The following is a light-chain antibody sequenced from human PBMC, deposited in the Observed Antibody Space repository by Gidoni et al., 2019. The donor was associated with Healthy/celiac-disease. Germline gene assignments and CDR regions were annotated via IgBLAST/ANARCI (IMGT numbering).Light chain of an antibody. CDR2: LGS. J-gene: IGKJ3*01. Sequence: DMVITQPPLSLPVTPGEPAPISCRSSQSLLHSNGYNYLDWYLQKPGQSPQLLIYLGSNRASGVPDRFSGSGSGTDFTLKISRVEAEDVGVYYCMQALQTPFTFGPGTKVDIK. V-gene: IGKV2-28*01. CDR3: MQALQTPFT. CDR1: QSLLHSNGYNY.